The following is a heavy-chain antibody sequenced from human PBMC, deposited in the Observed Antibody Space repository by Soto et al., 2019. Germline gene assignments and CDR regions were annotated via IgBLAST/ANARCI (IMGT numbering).Heavy chain of an antibody. CDR2: IYPGDSDT. CDR1: GYSFTNYW. V-gene: IGHV5-51*01. D-gene: IGHD6-19*01. Sequence: GESQKISRKGSGYSFTNYWIAWVRQLPGKGLECMGIIYPGDSDTRYSPFFEGQVIISADKSINTTYLQWSSLKASDSAMYYCARPFDTSGWYDHWGQGTLVTVSS. CDR3: ARPFDTSGWYDH. J-gene: IGHJ5*02.